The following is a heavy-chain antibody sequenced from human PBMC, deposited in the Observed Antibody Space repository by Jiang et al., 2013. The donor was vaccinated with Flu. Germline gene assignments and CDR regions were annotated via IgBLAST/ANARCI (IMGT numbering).Heavy chain of an antibody. D-gene: IGHD6-19*01. V-gene: IGHV1-69*01. Sequence: GTFSSYAISWVRQAPGQGLEWMGGIIPIFGTANYAQKFQGRVTITADESTSTAYMELSSLRSEDTAVYYCARSQTVAGNFDLWGRGTLVTVSS. CDR3: ARSQTVAGNFDL. CDR2: IIPIFGTA. J-gene: IGHJ2*01. CDR1: GTFSSYA.